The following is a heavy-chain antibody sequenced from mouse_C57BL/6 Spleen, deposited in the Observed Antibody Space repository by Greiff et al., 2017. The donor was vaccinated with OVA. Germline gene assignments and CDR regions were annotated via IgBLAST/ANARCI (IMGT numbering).Heavy chain of an antibody. CDR1: GYAFTNYL. CDR2: INPGSGGT. Sequence: QVHVKQSGAELVRPGTSVKVSCKASGYAFTNYLIEWVKQRPGQGLEWIGVINPGSGGTNYNEKFKGKATLTADKSSSTAYMQLSSLTSEDSAVYVCARERVYDGYYDYWGQGTTLTVSS. V-gene: IGHV1-54*01. D-gene: IGHD2-3*01. J-gene: IGHJ2*01. CDR3: ARERVYDGYYDY.